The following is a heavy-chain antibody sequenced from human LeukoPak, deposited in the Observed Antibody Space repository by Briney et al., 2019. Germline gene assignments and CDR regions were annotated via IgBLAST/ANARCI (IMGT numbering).Heavy chain of an antibody. CDR2: IYDSGST. D-gene: IGHD2-8*02. CDR3: ASLVRCSGGIFYWSYFDY. Sequence: TPSETLSLTCTVSGGSISSSSYYWGWIRQPPGKGLEWIGSIYDSGSTYYHPTLKSRVTISVDTSKNQFSLKLSSVTAADTAVYYCASLVRCSGGIFYWSYFDYWGQGTLVTVSS. CDR1: GGSISSSSYY. V-gene: IGHV4-39*01. J-gene: IGHJ4*02.